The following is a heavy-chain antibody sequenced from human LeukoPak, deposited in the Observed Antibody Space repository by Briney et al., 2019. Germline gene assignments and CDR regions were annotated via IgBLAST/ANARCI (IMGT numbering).Heavy chain of an antibody. CDR2: INHSGST. V-gene: IGHV4-34*01. D-gene: IGHD3-16*02. Sequence: SETLSLTCTVYGGSFSGYYWSWIRQPPGKGLEWIGEINHSGSTNYNPSLKSRVTTSVDTSKNQFSLKLSSVTAADTAVHYCARVVGGVIMRYLYYYYYMDVWGKGTTVTISS. CDR3: ARVVGGVIMRYLYYYYYMDV. J-gene: IGHJ6*03. CDR1: GGSFSGYY.